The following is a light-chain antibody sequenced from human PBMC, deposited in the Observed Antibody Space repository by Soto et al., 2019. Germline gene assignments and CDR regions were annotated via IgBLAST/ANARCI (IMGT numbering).Light chain of an antibody. CDR2: EVN. CDR3: TSCVNNILL. V-gene: IGLV2-14*01. Sequence: QSALTQPASVSGSPGQSITLSCTGTSSDVGDHFSVSWYQHLPGKAPKLMIYEVNNRPSGISSRFSGSRSGGTAALTISHLQTEDEAHYYCTSCVNNILLFGGGTKLTVL. J-gene: IGLJ2*01. CDR1: SSDVGDHFS.